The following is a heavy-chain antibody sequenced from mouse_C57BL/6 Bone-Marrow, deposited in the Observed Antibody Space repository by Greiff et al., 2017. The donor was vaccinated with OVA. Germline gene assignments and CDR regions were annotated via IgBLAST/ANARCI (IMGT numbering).Heavy chain of an antibody. CDR1: GYTFTGYW. J-gene: IGHJ1*03. V-gene: IGHV1-9*01. D-gene: IGHD4-1*01. CDR2: ILPGSGST. Sequence: QVQLQQSGAELMKPGASVKLSCKATGYTFTGYWIEWVKQRPGHGLEWIGEILPGSGSTNYNEKFKGKATFTADTSSNTSYMQLSSLTTEDSAIYYCARFGWEGRGPSRYFDVWGTGTTVTVSS. CDR3: ARFGWEGRGPSRYFDV.